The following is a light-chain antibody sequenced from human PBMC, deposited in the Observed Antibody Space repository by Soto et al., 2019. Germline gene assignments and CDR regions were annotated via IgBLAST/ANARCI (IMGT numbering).Light chain of an antibody. CDR1: QSISIY. CDR3: QQSNRTPLT. CDR2: AAS. V-gene: IGKV1-39*01. J-gene: IGKJ4*01. Sequence: DIQMTQSPSSLSVSVGETVTITCRASQSISIYLNWYQQKPGKAPSLLIFAASSLQNVGPSRFIGRGAGAYITITSSSLQREDFANYCCQQSNRTPLTFGGGTKVEIK.